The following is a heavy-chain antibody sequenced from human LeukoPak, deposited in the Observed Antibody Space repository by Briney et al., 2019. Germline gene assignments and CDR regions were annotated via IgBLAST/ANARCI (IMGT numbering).Heavy chain of an antibody. D-gene: IGHD2-2*02. Sequence: ASVKVSCKASGYTFTNYDINWLRQAPGQGLEWMGWMNPNSGNTGCAQKFQGRVTMTRDTSITTAYLDLGSLKSEGTAVYYCARGTRYCSSSSCYNYWGQGALVTVSS. J-gene: IGHJ4*02. V-gene: IGHV1-8*01. CDR1: GYTFTNYD. CDR2: MNPNSGNT. CDR3: ARGTRYCSSSSCYNY.